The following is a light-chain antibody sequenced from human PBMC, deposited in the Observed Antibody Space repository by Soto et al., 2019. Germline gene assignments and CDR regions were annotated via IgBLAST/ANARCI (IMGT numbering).Light chain of an antibody. V-gene: IGLV2-14*03. CDR3: SAHTTTSTLV. Sequence: QSALTQPASVSGSPGQSITISCTGTSNDVGGYNYVSWYQHHPGKAPKLMIYDVSNRPSGVSNRFSGSKSGNTASLTISGLQAEDEADYYCSAHTTTSTLVLGTGTKLTVL. CDR2: DVS. J-gene: IGLJ1*01. CDR1: SNDVGGYNY.